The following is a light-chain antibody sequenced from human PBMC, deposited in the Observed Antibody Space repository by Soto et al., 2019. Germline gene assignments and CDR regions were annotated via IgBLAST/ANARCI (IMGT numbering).Light chain of an antibody. V-gene: IGLV2-14*01. CDR1: SSDVGGYNY. J-gene: IGLJ1*01. CDR2: EVT. Sequence: SALTQPASVSGSPGQSITISCTGTSSDVGGYNYVSWYQQHPGKAPKLIVYEVTNRPSGVSNRFSGSKSGNTASLTISGLQAEDEADYSCCSYTSRNSMVFGTGTKVTVL. CDR3: CSYTSRNSMV.